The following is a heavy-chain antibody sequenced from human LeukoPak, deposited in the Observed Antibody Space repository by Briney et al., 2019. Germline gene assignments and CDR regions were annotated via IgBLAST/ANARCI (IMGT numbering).Heavy chain of an antibody. D-gene: IGHD3-10*01. CDR2: IRYDGSNK. CDR3: AKDSSTYYYGSGSYGGSVDY. Sequence: GGSLRLSCAASGFTFSSYGIHWVRQAPGKGLEWVAFIRYDGSNKYYADSVKGRFTISRDNSKNTLYLQMNSLRAEDTAVYHCAKDSSTYYYGSGSYGGSVDYWGQGTLVTVSS. J-gene: IGHJ4*02. CDR1: GFTFSSYG. V-gene: IGHV3-30*02.